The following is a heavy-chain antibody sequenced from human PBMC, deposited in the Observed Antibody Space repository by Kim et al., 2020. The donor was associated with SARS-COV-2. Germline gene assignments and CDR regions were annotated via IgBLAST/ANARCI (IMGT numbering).Heavy chain of an antibody. J-gene: IGHJ3*02. D-gene: IGHD3-22*01. CDR3: ANLYEGTSGYYPPGVFDI. V-gene: IGHV1-18*01. Sequence: ASVKVSCKASGYTFTSYGISWVRQAPGQGLEWMGWTSGDNKNTDYAQKFQGRVAMTTDTSTSTAYMELRSLRSDDTAVYFCANLYEGTSGYYPPGVFDIWGQGTMVTVSS. CDR1: GYTFTSYG. CDR2: TSGDNKNT.